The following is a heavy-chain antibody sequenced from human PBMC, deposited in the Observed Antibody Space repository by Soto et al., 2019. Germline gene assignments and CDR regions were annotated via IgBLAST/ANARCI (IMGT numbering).Heavy chain of an antibody. Sequence: ASVKVSCKASGYTFASYAISWMRQAPGQGLEWMGWISAYNGNTNYAQKLQGRVTMTTDTSTSTAYMELRSLRSDDTAVYYCARDPPPPDNWLAPWGQGTRVIVSS. J-gene: IGHJ5*02. CDR2: ISAYNGNT. V-gene: IGHV1-18*01. D-gene: IGHD2-2*01. CDR3: ARDPPPPDNWLAP. CDR1: GYTFASYA.